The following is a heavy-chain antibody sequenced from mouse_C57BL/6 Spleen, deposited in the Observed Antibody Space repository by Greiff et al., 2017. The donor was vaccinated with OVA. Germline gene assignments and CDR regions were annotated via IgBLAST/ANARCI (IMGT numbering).Heavy chain of an antibody. V-gene: IGHV1-80*01. Sequence: QVQLQQPGAELVKPGASVKISCKASGYAFTSYWMHWVKQRPGQGLEWIGQIYPGNGGTNYNGKFKGKATLTADKSSSTAYMQRSSLTSEDSAVYCCARWSYYDSSSAYWGQGTTLTVSS. CDR1: GYAFTSYW. D-gene: IGHD1-1*01. CDR3: ARWSYYDSSSAY. J-gene: IGHJ2*01. CDR2: IYPGNGGT.